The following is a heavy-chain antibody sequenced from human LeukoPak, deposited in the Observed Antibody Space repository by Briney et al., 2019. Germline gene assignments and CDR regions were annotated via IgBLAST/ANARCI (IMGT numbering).Heavy chain of an antibody. Sequence: GASVKVSCKASGYTFTSYGISWVRQAPGQGLEWMGWISAYNGNTNYAQKLQGRVTMTTDTSMSTAYMELRSLRSDDTAVYYCARANMVRGVIIRNWFDPWGQGTLVTVSS. CDR1: GYTFTSYG. CDR2: ISAYNGNT. CDR3: ARANMVRGVIIRNWFDP. D-gene: IGHD3-10*01. V-gene: IGHV1-18*04. J-gene: IGHJ5*02.